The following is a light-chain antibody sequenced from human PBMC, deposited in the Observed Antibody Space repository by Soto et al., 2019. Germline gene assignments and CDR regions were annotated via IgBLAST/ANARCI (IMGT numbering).Light chain of an antibody. CDR2: EAS. J-gene: IGKJ4*01. Sequence: DIPMTQSPSSLSASVGDRVTITCQASQDIKNYLNWYQQKPGKAPKLLIYEASNLETGVPSRFSGSGSGRSFTFTISSLQPEDIATYYCQQCDDFITFGGGTRMEIK. CDR1: QDIKNY. V-gene: IGKV1-33*01. CDR3: QQCDDFIT.